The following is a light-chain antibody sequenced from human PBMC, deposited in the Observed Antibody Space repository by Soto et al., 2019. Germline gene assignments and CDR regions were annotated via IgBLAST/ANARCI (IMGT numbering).Light chain of an antibody. CDR1: SSNIGSNT. CDR3: AAWYDSLNGWV. J-gene: IGLJ3*02. V-gene: IGLV1-44*01. Sequence: QSVLTQPPSASGTPGQRVTIACSGSSSNIGSNTVNWYQQLPGTAPKLLMYSNNQRPSGVPDRFSGSKSGTAASLAISGLQSEDEADYYCAAWYDSLNGWVFGGGTKLTVL. CDR2: SNN.